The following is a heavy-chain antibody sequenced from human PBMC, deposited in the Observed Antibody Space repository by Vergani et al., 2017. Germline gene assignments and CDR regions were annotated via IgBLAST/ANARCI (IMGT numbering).Heavy chain of an antibody. CDR2: ISGSGGST. CDR3: AKDLGSNYDYYYYGMDV. CDR1: GFTFSSYA. J-gene: IGHJ6*02. D-gene: IGHD4-11*01. Sequence: EVQLLESGGDLIPRGGSLRLSCAASGFTFSSYAMSWVRQAPGKGLEWVSAISGSGGSTYYADSVKGRFTISRDNSKNTLYLQMNSLRAEDTAVYYCAKDLGSNYDYYYYGMDVWGQGTTVTVSS. V-gene: IGHV3-23*01.